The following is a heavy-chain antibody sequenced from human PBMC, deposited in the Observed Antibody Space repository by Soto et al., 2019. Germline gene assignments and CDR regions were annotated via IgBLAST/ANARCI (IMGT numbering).Heavy chain of an antibody. CDR1: GYTFTSYA. CDR3: ARVAYVAVAELFWFDP. J-gene: IGHJ5*02. D-gene: IGHD6-19*01. CDR2: INAGNGNT. Sequence: QVQLVQSGAEEKKPGASVKVSCKASGYTFTSYAMHWVRQAPGQRLEWMGWINAGNGNTKYSQKFQGRVTITRDTSASTAYMELSSLRSEDTAVYYCARVAYVAVAELFWFDPWGQGTLVTVSS. V-gene: IGHV1-3*05.